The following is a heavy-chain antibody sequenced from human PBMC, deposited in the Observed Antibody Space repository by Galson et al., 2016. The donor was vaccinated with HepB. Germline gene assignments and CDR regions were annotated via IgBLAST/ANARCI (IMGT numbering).Heavy chain of an antibody. V-gene: IGHV6-1*01. Sequence: CAISGDSVTSDNTCWNWIRQSPSRGLEWLGRTYYRSKWFNDYADSVKSRITVTSDTSKNRFSLQLDSVTPDDTATYFCTRGYMQNGMNVWGQGTTVTVS. J-gene: IGHJ6*02. CDR1: GDSVTSDNTC. D-gene: IGHD5-24*01. CDR3: TRGYMQNGMNV. CDR2: TYYRSKWFN.